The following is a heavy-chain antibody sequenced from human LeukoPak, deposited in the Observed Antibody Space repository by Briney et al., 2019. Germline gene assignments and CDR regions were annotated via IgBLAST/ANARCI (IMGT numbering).Heavy chain of an antibody. D-gene: IGHD3-10*01. CDR1: GYTFTNYG. CDR3: ARASYYYGSGSYYRSYYFDY. CDR2: ISGYNGHT. J-gene: IGHJ4*02. Sequence: ASVKVSCKASGYTFTNYGISWVRQAPGQGLEWMGWISGYNGHTNYAQKLQGRVTMTTDTSTSTAYMELRSLRSDDTAVYYCARASYYYGSGSYYRSYYFDYWGQGTLVTVSS. V-gene: IGHV1-18*01.